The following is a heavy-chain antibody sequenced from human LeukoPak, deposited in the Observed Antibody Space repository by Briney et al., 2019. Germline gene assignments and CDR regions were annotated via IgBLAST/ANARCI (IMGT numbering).Heavy chain of an antibody. CDR2: IKEDGGAK. CDR3: ARDSPGYSAYDLG. Sequence: GGSERLSCTASGLAFSSYWMSWVRQAPGKGLEWVANIKEDGGAKNSVDSVKGRFTISRDNAKNTLYLQMNSLRAEDAAVYYCARDSPGYSAYDLGWGQGTLVTVSS. V-gene: IGHV3-7*04. CDR1: GLAFSSYW. J-gene: IGHJ4*02. D-gene: IGHD5-12*01.